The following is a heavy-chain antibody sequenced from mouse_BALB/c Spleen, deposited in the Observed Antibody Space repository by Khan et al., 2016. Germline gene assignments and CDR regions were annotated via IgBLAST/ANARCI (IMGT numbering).Heavy chain of an antibody. J-gene: IGHJ4*01. V-gene: IGHV7-3*02. CDR1: GFTFTDYY. CDR2: IRNKAYGYTT. CDR3: TRGGGPSGYAMDY. Sequence: EVELVESGGGLVQPGGSLRLSCATSGFTFTDYYMSWVRQPPRKALVWLGFIRNKAYGYTTEYSASVKGRFTISSDNSQSILYLQMNTLRAEDSATYFCTRGGGPSGYAMDYWVEGTSVTVSS. D-gene: IGHD3-1*01.